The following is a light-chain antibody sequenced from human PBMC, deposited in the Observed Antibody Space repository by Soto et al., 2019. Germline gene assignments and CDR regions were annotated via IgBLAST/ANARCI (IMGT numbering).Light chain of an antibody. CDR1: NIGSET. CDR3: QSYDSSLSGSKVV. J-gene: IGLJ2*01. Sequence: SSELTQPPSVSVAPGQTARITCGGNNIGSETVHWYHQKPGQAPVLVIFDDSDRPSGIPERFSGSKSGTSASLAITGLQAEDEADYYCQSYDSSLSGSKVVFGGGTKLTVL. CDR2: DDS. V-gene: IGLV3-21*02.